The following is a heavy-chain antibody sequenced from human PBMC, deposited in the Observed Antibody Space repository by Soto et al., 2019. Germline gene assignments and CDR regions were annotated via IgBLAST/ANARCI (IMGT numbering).Heavy chain of an antibody. V-gene: IGHV3-33*01. Sequence: QVQLVESGGGVVQPGRSLRLSCAASGFTFSSYGMHWVRQAPGKGLEWVAVIWYDGSNKYYADSVKGRFTISRDNSKNTLYLQMNSLRAEDTAVYYCARGEYYDILTGYPRGFDYWGQGTLVTVSS. CDR1: GFTFSSYG. J-gene: IGHJ4*02. CDR3: ARGEYYDILTGYPRGFDY. D-gene: IGHD3-9*01. CDR2: IWYDGSNK.